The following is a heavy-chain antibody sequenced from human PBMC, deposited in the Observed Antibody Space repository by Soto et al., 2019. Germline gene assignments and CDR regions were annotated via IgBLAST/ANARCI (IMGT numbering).Heavy chain of an antibody. CDR1: GGSFSGYY. D-gene: IGHD1-7*01. Sequence: QVQLQQWGAGLLKPSETLSLTCAVYGGSFSGYYWSWIRQPPGKGLEWIGAINHSGSTNNNPSLKSRFTISVDTSKNQFSLKLTSVTAADTAVYYCARGDILAGTTGYYYYYMDVWGKGTTVTVSS. V-gene: IGHV4-34*01. CDR2: INHSGST. CDR3: ARGDILAGTTGYYYYYMDV. J-gene: IGHJ6*03.